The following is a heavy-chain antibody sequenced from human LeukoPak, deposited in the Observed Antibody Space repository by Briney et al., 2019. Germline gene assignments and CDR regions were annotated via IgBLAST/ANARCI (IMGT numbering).Heavy chain of an antibody. Sequence: SETLSLTCTVSGGSISSSSYYWGWIRQPPRKGLEWIGSIYYSGSTYYNPSLKSRVTISVDTSKNQFSLKLNSVTAADTAVYYCARSPRGGFGELLSPIDYWGQGTLVTVSS. CDR1: GGSISSSSYY. J-gene: IGHJ4*02. D-gene: IGHD3-10*01. CDR2: IYYSGST. V-gene: IGHV4-39*01. CDR3: ARSPRGGFGELLSPIDY.